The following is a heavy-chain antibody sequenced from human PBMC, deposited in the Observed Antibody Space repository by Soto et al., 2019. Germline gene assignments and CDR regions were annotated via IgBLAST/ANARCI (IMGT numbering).Heavy chain of an antibody. V-gene: IGHV4-31*03. CDR1: GGSISSGGYY. J-gene: IGHJ6*02. Sequence: TSETLSLTCPVSGGSISSGGYYWSWIRQQPGKGLEWIGYIYYSGSTYYNPSLKSRVTISVDTSKNQFSLKLSSVTAADTAVYYCARVPRQGYCISTSCKDYYGMDVWGQGTTVTVSS. CDR2: IYYSGST. CDR3: ARVPRQGYCISTSCKDYYGMDV. D-gene: IGHD2-2*01.